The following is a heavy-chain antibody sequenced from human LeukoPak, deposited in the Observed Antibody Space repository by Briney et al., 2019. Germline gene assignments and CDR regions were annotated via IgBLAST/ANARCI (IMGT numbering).Heavy chain of an antibody. J-gene: IGHJ4*02. D-gene: IGHD6-19*01. CDR3: ARRIGSGWYDY. CDR1: GYSFTSYW. V-gene: IGHV5-51*01. Sequence: GESLKISCKGSGYSFTSYWIGWVRQMPGKGLEWLGIINPGDSDTRYSPPSQGQVTISADKSISTANLQWSSLKASDTAMYYCARRIGSGWYDYWGQGTLVTVSS. CDR2: INPGDSDT.